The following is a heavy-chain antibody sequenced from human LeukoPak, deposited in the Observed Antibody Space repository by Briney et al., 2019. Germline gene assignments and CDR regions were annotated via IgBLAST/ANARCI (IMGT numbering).Heavy chain of an antibody. Sequence: SETLSLTCAVYGGSFSGYYWSWIRQPPGKGLEWIGEINHSGSTNYNPSLKSRVTISVDTSKNQFSLKLSSVTAADTAVYYCASIAVAGTFDYWGQGTLVTVSS. CDR1: GGSFSGYY. J-gene: IGHJ4*02. V-gene: IGHV4-34*01. CDR3: ASIAVAGTFDY. CDR2: INHSGST. D-gene: IGHD6-19*01.